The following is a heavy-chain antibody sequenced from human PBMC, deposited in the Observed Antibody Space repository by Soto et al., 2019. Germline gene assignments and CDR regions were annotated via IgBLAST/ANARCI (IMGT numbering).Heavy chain of an antibody. D-gene: IGHD7-27*01. CDR1: GFTFSSYG. V-gene: IGHV3-33*01. CDR3: VGRGNQNWGDY. J-gene: IGHJ4*02. Sequence: PVGSLRLSCAASGFTFSSYGMHWVRQAPGKGLEWVSSIWYDGNNKYYADSVKGRFTISRDNSRNTLFLQMNSLRAEDTALYYCVGRGNQNWGDYWGQGTQVTVSS. CDR2: IWYDGNNK.